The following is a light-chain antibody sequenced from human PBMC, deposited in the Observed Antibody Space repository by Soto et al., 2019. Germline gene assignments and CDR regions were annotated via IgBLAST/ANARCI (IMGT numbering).Light chain of an antibody. Sequence: QSVLTQPASVSGSPGQSITISCTGTISDVGTYNLVSWFQQHPGNAPKLMIFEVSERPSGVSNRFSGSKSGNAASLTISGLQAEDEADYYCCSYAGGATYVFGTGTKVTVL. CDR1: ISDVGTYNL. J-gene: IGLJ1*01. CDR2: EVS. V-gene: IGLV2-23*02. CDR3: CSYAGGATYV.